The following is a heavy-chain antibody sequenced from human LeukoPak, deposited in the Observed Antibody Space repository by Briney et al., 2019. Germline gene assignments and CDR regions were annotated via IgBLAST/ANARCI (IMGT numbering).Heavy chain of an antibody. CDR2: INPNSGGT. V-gene: IGHV1-2*04. D-gene: IGHD5-12*01. CDR3: ARSYSGYDYGDY. J-gene: IGHJ4*02. CDR1: GYTFTSYA. Sequence: ASVKVSCKASGYTFTSYAMNWVRQAPGQGLEWMGWINPNSGGTNYAQKFQGWVTMTRDTSINTVYMELSRLKSDDTAMYFCARSYSGYDYGDYWGQGTLVTVSS.